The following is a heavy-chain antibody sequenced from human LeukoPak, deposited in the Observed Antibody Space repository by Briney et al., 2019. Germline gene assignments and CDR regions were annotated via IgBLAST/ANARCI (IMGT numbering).Heavy chain of an antibody. CDR3: ARHPGMDY. V-gene: IGHV4-39*01. CDR1: LGSISSSSSYY. CDR2: INYSGST. J-gene: IGHJ4*02. Sequence: SETLSLTCTVSLGSISSSSSYYWGWIRQPPGKGLEWIGSINYSGSTFYNPSLKSRVAISVDTSKNHFSLSLSSVTAADTAVYYCARHPGMDYWGQGTLVTVSS.